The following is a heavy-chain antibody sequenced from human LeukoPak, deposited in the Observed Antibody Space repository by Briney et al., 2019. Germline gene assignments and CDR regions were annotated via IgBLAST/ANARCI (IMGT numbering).Heavy chain of an antibody. J-gene: IGHJ3*02. V-gene: IGHV3-30*02. CDR1: GFTFSSYG. D-gene: IGHD3-10*01. CDR3: ARFGEWLAQGSAFDI. Sequence: GGSLRLSCAASGFTFSSYGMHWVRQAPGKGLEWVAFIRYDGSNKYYADSVKGRFTISRDNSKNTLYLQMNSLRAEDTAVYYCARFGEWLAQGSAFDIWGQGTMVTVCS. CDR2: IRYDGSNK.